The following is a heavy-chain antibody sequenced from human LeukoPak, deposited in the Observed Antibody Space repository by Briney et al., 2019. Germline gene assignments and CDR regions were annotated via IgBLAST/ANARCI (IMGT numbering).Heavy chain of an antibody. CDR3: ARDENGYVWGSFRA. CDR1: GGSISSYY. D-gene: IGHD3-16*02. Sequence: SETLPLTCTVSGGSISSYYWSWIRQPPGKGLEWIGYIYYSGNTYYNPSLKSRVTISVDTSKNQFSLKLSSVTAADTAVYYCARDENGYVWGSFRAWGQGTLVTVSS. CDR2: IYYSGNT. J-gene: IGHJ5*02. V-gene: IGHV4-59*12.